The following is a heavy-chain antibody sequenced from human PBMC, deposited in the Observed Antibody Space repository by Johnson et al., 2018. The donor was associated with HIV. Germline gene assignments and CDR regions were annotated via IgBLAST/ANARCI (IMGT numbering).Heavy chain of an antibody. CDR1: GFTFSSYG. J-gene: IGHJ3*02. CDR3: ARDTTMVVVIDAFDI. CDR2: IWYDGSNK. V-gene: IGHV3-33*01. D-gene: IGHD3-22*01. Sequence: VQVVESGGGLVQPGGSLRLSCAASGFTFSSYGMHWVRQAPGKGLEWVAVIWYDGSNKYYADSVKGRFTISRDNSKNTLYLQMNSLRAGVTAVFSCARDTTMVVVIDAFDIWGQGTMVTVSS.